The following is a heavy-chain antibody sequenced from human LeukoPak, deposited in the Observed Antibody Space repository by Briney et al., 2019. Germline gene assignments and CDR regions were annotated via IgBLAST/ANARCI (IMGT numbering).Heavy chain of an antibody. Sequence: GGSLRLSCAASGFAFSNYWMNWVRQAPGKGLEWVANIKQDGSETYYVDSVKGRFTISRDNTKNSLYLQMNTLRAEDTARCYCGSSNSFFYWGQGTLVTVSS. CDR1: GFAFSNYW. J-gene: IGHJ4*02. D-gene: IGHD2-2*01. CDR3: GSSNSFFY. V-gene: IGHV3-7*01. CDR2: IKQDGSET.